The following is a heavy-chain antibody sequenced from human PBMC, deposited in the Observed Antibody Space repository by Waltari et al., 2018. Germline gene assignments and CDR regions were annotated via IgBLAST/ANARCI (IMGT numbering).Heavy chain of an antibody. D-gene: IGHD3-22*01. CDR3: AKEGYYYYSSGYLGWFDP. Sequence: EVQLVESGGGLVQPGRSLRLSCAASGFTFDDYAMHWFRQAPGKGLEWVSGIRWNSGSIGYADSVKGRFTISRDNAKNSLYLQMNSLRAEDTALYYCAKEGYYYYSSGYLGWFDPWGQGTLVTVSS. J-gene: IGHJ5*02. CDR1: GFTFDDYA. V-gene: IGHV3-9*01. CDR2: IRWNSGSI.